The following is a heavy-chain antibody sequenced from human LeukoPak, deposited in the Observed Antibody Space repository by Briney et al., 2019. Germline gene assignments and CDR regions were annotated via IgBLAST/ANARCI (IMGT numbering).Heavy chain of an antibody. Sequence: GASVKVSCKASGYTFTLYSIHWVRQAPGQGLEWMGWINPNSGGTNYAQKFQGRVTMTRDTSISTAYMELSRLRSDDTAVYYCAREGVDILTGYYTGWFDPWGQGTLVTVSS. J-gene: IGHJ5*02. D-gene: IGHD3-9*01. CDR1: GYTFTLYS. CDR2: INPNSGGT. V-gene: IGHV1-2*02. CDR3: AREGVDILTGYYTGWFDP.